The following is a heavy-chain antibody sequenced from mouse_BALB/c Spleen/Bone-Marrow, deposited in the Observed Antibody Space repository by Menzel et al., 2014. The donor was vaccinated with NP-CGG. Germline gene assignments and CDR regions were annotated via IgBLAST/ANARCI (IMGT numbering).Heavy chain of an antibody. CDR1: GYTFTSYW. J-gene: IGHJ4*01. Sequence: QVQLQQSGAELAKPGASVKMSCKASGYTFTSYWMHWVKQRPGQGLEWIGYINPSTGYTEYNQKFKDKATLTADKSSSTACMQLSSLTSEDSAVYYCARKGNYVAMDYWGQGTSVTVSS. CDR3: ARKGNYVAMDY. CDR2: INPSTGYT. D-gene: IGHD2-1*01. V-gene: IGHV1-7*01.